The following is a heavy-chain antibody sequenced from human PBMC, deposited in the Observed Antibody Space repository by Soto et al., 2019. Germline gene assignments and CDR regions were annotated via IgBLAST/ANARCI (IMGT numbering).Heavy chain of an antibody. CDR2: IYPSGNT. CDR1: GGSLSSYY. CDR3: AGGDGYYYSCVDV. J-gene: IGHJ6*02. V-gene: IGHV4-4*07. Sequence: LTCDVSGGSLSSYYWSWIRQTAGKGLERIGRIYPSGNTNYNPSLKSRVTMSIDTSQNQLSLKLRSVTAADTAVYFGAGGDGYYYSCVDVWGQGTAVTVSS. D-gene: IGHD3-16*01.